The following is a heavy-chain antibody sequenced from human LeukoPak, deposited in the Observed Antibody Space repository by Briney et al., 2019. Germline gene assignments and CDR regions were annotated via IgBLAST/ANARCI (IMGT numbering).Heavy chain of an antibody. D-gene: IGHD3-22*01. CDR2: ISAYNGNT. V-gene: IGHV1-18*01. CDR1: GYTFTSYG. J-gene: IGHJ4*02. Sequence: ASVKVSCKASGYTFTSYGISWVRQAPGQGLEWMGWISAYNGNTNYAQKLQGRVTITTDTSTSTAYMELRSLRSDDTAVYYCARDRGYYYDSSGYSDYWGQGSLVTVSS. CDR3: ARDRGYYYDSSGYSDY.